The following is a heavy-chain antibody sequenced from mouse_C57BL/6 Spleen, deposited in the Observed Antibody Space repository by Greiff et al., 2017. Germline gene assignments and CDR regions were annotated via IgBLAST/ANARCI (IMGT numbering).Heavy chain of an antibody. D-gene: IGHD4-1*01. CDR2: INPYNGGT. V-gene: IGHV1-19*01. CDR3: ARDWENAMDY. CDR1: GYTFTDYY. Sequence: EVKLMESGPVLVKPGASVKMSCKASGYTFTDYYMNWVKQSHGKSLEWIGVINPYNGGTSYNQKFMGKATLTVDKSSSTAYMELNSLTSEDSAVYYGARDWENAMDYWGQGTSVTVSS. J-gene: IGHJ4*01.